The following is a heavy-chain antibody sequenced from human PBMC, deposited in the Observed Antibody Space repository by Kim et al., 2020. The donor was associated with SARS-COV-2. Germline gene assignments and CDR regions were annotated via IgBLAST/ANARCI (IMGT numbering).Heavy chain of an antibody. J-gene: IGHJ6*02. V-gene: IGHV3-7*01. Sequence: YVDSVKGRFTISRDNAKNSPYLQMNSLRAEDTAVYYCASTGGYLRYYGVDVWGQGTTVAVSS. CDR3: ASTGGYLRYYGVDV. D-gene: IGHD1-26*01.